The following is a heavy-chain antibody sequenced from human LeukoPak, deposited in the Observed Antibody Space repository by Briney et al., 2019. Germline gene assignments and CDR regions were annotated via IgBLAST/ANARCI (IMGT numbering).Heavy chain of an antibody. D-gene: IGHD3-3*01. CDR3: ARGVPRITIFGVVNTFDP. CDR2: INHSGST. V-gene: IGHV4-34*01. Sequence: SETLSLTCAVYGGSFSDYYWSWIRQPPGKGLEWIGEINHSGSTNYNPSLKSRVTISVDTSKNQFSLKLSSVTAADTAVYYCARGVPRITIFGVVNTFDPWGQGTLVTVSS. J-gene: IGHJ5*02. CDR1: GGSFSDYY.